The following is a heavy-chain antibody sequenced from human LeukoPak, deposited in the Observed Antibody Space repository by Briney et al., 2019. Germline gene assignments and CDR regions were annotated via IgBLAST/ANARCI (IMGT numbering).Heavy chain of an antibody. CDR1: GDSISNYNYF. CDR3: ARGQCTSTSCDPGHFDL. CDR2: IYTTGTT. J-gene: IGHJ4*02. Sequence: PSQTLSLTCTVSGDSISNYNYFWSWIRQPAGKGLEWIGRIYTTGTTNYNPSLKSRVTISIDTSRNQFSLKLTSVTAADTAIYYCARGQCTSTSCDPGHFDLWGQGTQVTVSS. D-gene: IGHD2-2*01. V-gene: IGHV4-61*02.